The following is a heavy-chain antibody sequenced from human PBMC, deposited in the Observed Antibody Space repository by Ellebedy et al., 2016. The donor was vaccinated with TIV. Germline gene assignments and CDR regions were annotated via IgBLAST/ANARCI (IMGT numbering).Heavy chain of an antibody. J-gene: IGHJ4*02. D-gene: IGHD3-10*01. Sequence: GESLKISCAASGFTFSIYAMHWVRQAPGRGLEWLAVTSYNGSHRYYADSVRGRFTISRDNSKNTVYLHMNSLRAEDTAVYFCARDRLRSSFDYWGQGTLVTVSS. CDR1: GFTFSIYA. V-gene: IGHV3-30-3*01. CDR3: ARDRLRSSFDY. CDR2: TSYNGSHR.